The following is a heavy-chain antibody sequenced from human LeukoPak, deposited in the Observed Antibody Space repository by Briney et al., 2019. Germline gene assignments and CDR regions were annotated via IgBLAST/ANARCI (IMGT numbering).Heavy chain of an antibody. J-gene: IGHJ4*02. CDR1: GFIFNRHW. D-gene: IGHD3-3*02. CDR3: VRDDDIYGFDY. V-gene: IGHV3-74*01. Sequence: PGGSLRLSCAASGFIFNRHWIHWVRQAPGEGLVCVAPIKNDGTYRDYAGFVKGRFTIARDNAKNRLYLQMNSLRVEDTARYYCVRDDDIYGFDYWGQGTVVTVSS. CDR2: IKNDGTYR.